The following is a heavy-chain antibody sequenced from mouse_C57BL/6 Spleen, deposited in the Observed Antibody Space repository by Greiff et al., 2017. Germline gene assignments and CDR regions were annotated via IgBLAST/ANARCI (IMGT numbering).Heavy chain of an antibody. CDR1: GFTFSDYY. CDR2: ISNGGGST. Sequence: EVQLVESGGGLVQPGGSLKLSCAASGFTFSDYYMYWVRQTPEKRLEWVAYISNGGGSTYYPDTVKGRFTISRDNAKNPLYLQMSRLKSEDTAMYYCARHDGGLLAYWGQGTLVTVSA. D-gene: IGHD3-3*01. V-gene: IGHV5-12*01. CDR3: ARHDGGLLAY. J-gene: IGHJ3*01.